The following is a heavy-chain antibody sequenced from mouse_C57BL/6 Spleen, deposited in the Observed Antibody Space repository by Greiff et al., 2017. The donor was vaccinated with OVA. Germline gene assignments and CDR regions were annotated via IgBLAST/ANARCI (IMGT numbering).Heavy chain of an antibody. CDR1: GYAFSSSW. D-gene: IGHD1-1*01. Sequence: VQLVESGPELVKPGASVKISCKASGYAFSSSWMNWVKQRPGKGLEWIGRIYPGDGDTNYNGKFKGKATLTADKSSSTAYMQLSSLTSEDSAVYFCARSSYGAMDYWGQGTSVTVSS. CDR2: IYPGDGDT. V-gene: IGHV1-82*01. CDR3: ARSSYGAMDY. J-gene: IGHJ4*01.